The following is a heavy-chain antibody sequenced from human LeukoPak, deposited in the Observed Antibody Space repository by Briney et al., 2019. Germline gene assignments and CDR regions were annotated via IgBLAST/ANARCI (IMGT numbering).Heavy chain of an antibody. J-gene: IGHJ4*02. CDR1: GFTFSSYS. V-gene: IGHV3-21*01. Sequence: GGSLRLSCAASGFTFSSYSMNWVRQAPGKGLEWVSSISSSSSYIYYADSVKGRFTISRDNSKNSLYLQMNSLRAEDTDVYYCARSGQHYCSGGSCYNPFSHWGQGTLVTVSS. D-gene: IGHD2-15*01. CDR2: ISSSSSYI. CDR3: ARSGQHYCSGGSCYNPFSH.